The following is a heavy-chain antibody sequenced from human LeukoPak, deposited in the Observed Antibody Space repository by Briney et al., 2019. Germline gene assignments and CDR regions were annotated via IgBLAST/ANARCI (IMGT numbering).Heavy chain of an antibody. J-gene: IGHJ4*02. CDR1: GGSISSYY. V-gene: IGHV4-59*01. CDR2: IYYSGST. D-gene: IGHD6-19*01. CDR3: ARDAHSSGLAFDY. Sequence: SETLSLTCTVSGGSISSYYWSWIRQPPGKGLEWIGYIYYSGSTNYNPSLKSRVTISVDTSKNQFSLKLSSVTAADTAVYYCARDAHSSGLAFDYWGQGTLVTVSS.